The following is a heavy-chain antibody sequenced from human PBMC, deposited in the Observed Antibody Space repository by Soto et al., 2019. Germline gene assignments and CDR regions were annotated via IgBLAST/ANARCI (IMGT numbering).Heavy chain of an antibody. Sequence: EVQLLESGGGLVQPGGSLRLSCAASGFTFSAYGMSWVRQAPGKGLEWVSGISDSGDSTSYADSVKGRFTISRDNSKNTLALEMESLGAEDTGVFYCGKVGDCGGAFFWDPWGQGTLVSVSS. V-gene: IGHV3-23*01. CDR2: ISDSGDST. D-gene: IGHD2-21*01. CDR3: GKVGDCGGAFFWDP. J-gene: IGHJ5*02. CDR1: GFTFSAYG.